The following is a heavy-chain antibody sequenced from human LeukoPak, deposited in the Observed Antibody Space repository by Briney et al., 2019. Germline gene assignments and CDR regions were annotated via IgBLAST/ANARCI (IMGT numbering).Heavy chain of an antibody. CDR3: ARDPSDGSGSYVPWFDP. J-gene: IGHJ5*02. Sequence: PGGSLRLSCAASGFTFSSYSMNWVRQAPGKGLEWVSSISSSSSYIYYADSVKGRFTISRDNAKNSLYLQMNSLRAEDTAVYYCARDPSDGSGSYVPWFDPWGQGTLVTVSS. V-gene: IGHV3-21*01. CDR1: GFTFSSYS. D-gene: IGHD3-10*01. CDR2: ISSSSSYI.